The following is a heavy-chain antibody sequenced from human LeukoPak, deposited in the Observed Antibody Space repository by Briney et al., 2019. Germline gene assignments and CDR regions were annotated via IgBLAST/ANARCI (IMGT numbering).Heavy chain of an antibody. CDR2: VYYSGST. CDR1: GGSISSYY. V-gene: IGHV4-59*01. D-gene: IGHD1-1*01. J-gene: IGHJ4*02. CDR3: AREASDGTDY. Sequence: SETLSLTCTVSGGSISSYYWSWIRQPPGKGLEWIGYVYYSGSTNYNPSLTSRVTISVDTSKNQFSLKLSSVTAADTAVYYCAREASDGTDYWGQGTLVTVSS.